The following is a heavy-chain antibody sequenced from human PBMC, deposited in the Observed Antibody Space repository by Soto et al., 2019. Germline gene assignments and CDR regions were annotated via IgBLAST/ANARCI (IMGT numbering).Heavy chain of an antibody. CDR3: ARVAAAAGIRPFFDY. J-gene: IGHJ4*02. Sequence: PSETLSLTCAVSGGSISSSNWWSWVRQPPGKGLEWIGEIYHSGSTNYNPSLKSRVTISVDKSKNQFSLKLSSVTAADTAVYYCARVAAAAGIRPFFDYWGQGTLVTVSS. CDR2: IYHSGST. CDR1: GGSISSSNW. V-gene: IGHV4-4*02. D-gene: IGHD6-13*01.